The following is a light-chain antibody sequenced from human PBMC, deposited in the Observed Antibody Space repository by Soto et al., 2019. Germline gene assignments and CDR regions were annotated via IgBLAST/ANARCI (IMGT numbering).Light chain of an antibody. Sequence: QSVLTQPASVSGTPGQSITISCTGTSSDVGGYNYVSWYQQHPGKAPKLMIYDVSNRPSGVSNRFSGSKSGNTASLTISGLQAEDEADYYCSSYTSSSTFLYVFGTGTKLTVL. CDR3: SSYTSSSTFLYV. J-gene: IGLJ1*01. CDR2: DVS. V-gene: IGLV2-14*01. CDR1: SSDVGGYNY.